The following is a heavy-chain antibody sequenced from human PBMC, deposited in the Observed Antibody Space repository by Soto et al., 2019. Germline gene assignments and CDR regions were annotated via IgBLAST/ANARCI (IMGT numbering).Heavy chain of an antibody. CDR1: GFTFSSYA. J-gene: IGHJ4*02. V-gene: IGHV3-30-3*01. CDR3: ARVLAAEADFDY. D-gene: IGHD6-13*01. Sequence: QVQLVESGGGVVQPGRSLRLSCAASGFTFSSYAMHWVSQAPGKGLEWVAVISYDGSNKYYADSVKGRFTISRDHSKNTLYLQMNSLRAEDTAVYYCARVLAAEADFDYWGQGTVVTVSA. CDR2: ISYDGSNK.